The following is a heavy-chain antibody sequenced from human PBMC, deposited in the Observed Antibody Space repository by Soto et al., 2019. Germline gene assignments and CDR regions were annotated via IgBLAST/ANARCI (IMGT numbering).Heavy chain of an antibody. Sequence: LRLSCAASGFTFSSYSMNWVRQAPGKGLEWVSSISSSSSYIYYADSVRGRFTISRDNAKNSLYLQMNSPRAEDTAVYYCARDRGTEGSYYYYGMDVWGQGTTVTVSS. CDR2: ISSSSSYI. D-gene: IGHD1-1*01. CDR1: GFTFSSYS. CDR3: ARDRGTEGSYYYYGMDV. J-gene: IGHJ6*02. V-gene: IGHV3-21*01.